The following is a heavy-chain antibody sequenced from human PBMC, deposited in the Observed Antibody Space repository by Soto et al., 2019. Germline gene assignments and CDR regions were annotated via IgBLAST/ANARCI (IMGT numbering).Heavy chain of an antibody. J-gene: IGHJ4*02. D-gene: IGHD3-22*01. CDR2: INPNSGGT. Sequence: ASVKVSCKGSGYIFTNYFIHWVRQAPGQGLEWMGWINPNSGGTNYAQKFQGWVTMTRDTSISTAYMELSRLRSDDTAVYYCARDHYYDSSGYFSYFDYWGQGTLVTVSS. CDR3: ARDHYYDSSGYFSYFDY. CDR1: GYIFTNYF. V-gene: IGHV1-2*04.